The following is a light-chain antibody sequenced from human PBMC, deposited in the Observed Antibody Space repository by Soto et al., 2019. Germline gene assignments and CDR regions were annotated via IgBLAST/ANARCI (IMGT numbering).Light chain of an antibody. CDR1: SSDVGGYNN. CDR2: DVS. J-gene: IGLJ1*01. Sequence: QSALTQPRSVSGSPGQSVTISCTGTSSDVGGYNNVSWYQQHPGKAPKLMIYDVSKRPSGVPDRFSGSKSGNTASLTISGLQAEDKADYYCCSYAGSYTYVFGTGTKLTDL. CDR3: CSYAGSYTYV. V-gene: IGLV2-11*01.